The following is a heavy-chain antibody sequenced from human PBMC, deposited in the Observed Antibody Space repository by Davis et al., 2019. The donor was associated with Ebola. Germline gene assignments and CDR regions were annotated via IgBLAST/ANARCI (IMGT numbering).Heavy chain of an antibody. Sequence: MPSETLSLTCSVSGASISSYYWSWIRQPPGKGLEWIGCIYYSGSTNYNPSLESRVTISVDTSKNQFSLNLSSVTAADTAVYYCARLHEGDWGQGTMVTVSS. J-gene: IGHJ3*01. CDR1: GASISSYY. V-gene: IGHV4-59*08. CDR2: IYYSGST. CDR3: ARLHEGD. D-gene: IGHD3-16*01.